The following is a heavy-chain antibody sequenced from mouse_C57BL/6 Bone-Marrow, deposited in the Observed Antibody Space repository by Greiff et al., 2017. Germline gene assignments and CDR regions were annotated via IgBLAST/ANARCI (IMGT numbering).Heavy chain of an antibody. Sequence: VQLQQSGPELVKPGASVKLSCKASGYTFTSYDINWVKQRPGPGLEWIGWLYPRDGSTKYTEKFKGKATLTVDKSSSTAYMELHSLTSEDSAVYFCARTRYYGSSGFAYWGQGTLVTVSA. J-gene: IGHJ3*01. V-gene: IGHV1-85*01. CDR1: GYTFTSYD. CDR2: LYPRDGST. D-gene: IGHD1-1*01. CDR3: ARTRYYGSSGFAY.